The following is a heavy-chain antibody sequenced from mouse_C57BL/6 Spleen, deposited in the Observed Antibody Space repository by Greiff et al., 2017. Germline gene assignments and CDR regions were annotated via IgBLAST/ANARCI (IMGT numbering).Heavy chain of an antibody. J-gene: IGHJ2*01. D-gene: IGHD2-3*01. Sequence: EVKLVESGGGLVKPGGSLKLSCAASGFTFSSYAMSWVRQTPEKRLEWVATISDGGSYTYYPDNVKGRFTISRDNAKNNLYLQRSHLKSEDTAMYCCARDHDGYYALDYWGQGTTLTVSS. CDR2: ISDGGSYT. CDR3: ARDHDGYYALDY. V-gene: IGHV5-4*01. CDR1: GFTFSSYA.